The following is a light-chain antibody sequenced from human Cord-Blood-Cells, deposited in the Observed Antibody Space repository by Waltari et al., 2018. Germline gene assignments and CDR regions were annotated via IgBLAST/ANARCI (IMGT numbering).Light chain of an antibody. CDR2: DVS. V-gene: IGLV2-14*03. Sequence: QSALPQPASVSGSPGQSLTISCTGTRRHVGGYSYVSWSQQHPGKAPKLMIYDVSNRPSGVSNRFSGSKSGNTASLTISGLQAEDEADYYCSSYTSSSTLGGVFGTGTKVTVL. CDR3: SSYTSSSTLGGV. J-gene: IGLJ1*01. CDR1: RRHVGGYSY.